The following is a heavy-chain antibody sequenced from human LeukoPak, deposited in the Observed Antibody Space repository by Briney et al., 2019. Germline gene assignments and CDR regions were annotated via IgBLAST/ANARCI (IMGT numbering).Heavy chain of an antibody. CDR2: INPNSGGT. D-gene: IGHD3-10*01. J-gene: IGHJ5*02. Sequence: GASVKVSCKASGYTFTGYYMHWVRQAPGQGLEGMGWINPNSGGTNYAQKFQGRVTMTRDTSISTAYMELSRLRSDDTAVYYCARDWRSVVRGVIPYNWFDPWGQGTLVTVSS. CDR1: GYTFTGYY. CDR3: ARDWRSVVRGVIPYNWFDP. V-gene: IGHV1-2*02.